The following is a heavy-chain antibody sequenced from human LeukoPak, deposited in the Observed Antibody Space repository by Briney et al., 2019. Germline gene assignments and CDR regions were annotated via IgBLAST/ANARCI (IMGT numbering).Heavy chain of an antibody. Sequence: GGSLRLSCTASGFTFGDYAMSWFRQAPGKGLKWVGFIRSKAYGGTTEYAASVKGRFTISRDDSKSIAYLQMNSLKTEDTAVYYCTRAEKRDAFDIWGQGTMVTVSS. CDR3: TRAEKRDAFDI. V-gene: IGHV3-49*03. CDR2: IRSKAYGGTT. CDR1: GFTFGDYA. D-gene: IGHD6-25*01. J-gene: IGHJ3*02.